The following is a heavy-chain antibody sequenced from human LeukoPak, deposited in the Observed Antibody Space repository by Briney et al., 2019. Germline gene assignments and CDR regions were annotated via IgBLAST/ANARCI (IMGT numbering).Heavy chain of an antibody. CDR3: QGFGGYSSSGYYFDY. D-gene: IGHD6-13*01. Sequence: SETLSLTCTVSGGSISSGDYYWSWIRQPPGKGLEWIVYIYYSGSTYYNPSLKSRVTISVDTSKNQFSLKLSSVTAADTAVYYCQGFGGYSSSGYYFDYWGQGTLVTVSS. CDR1: GGSISSGDYY. J-gene: IGHJ4*02. CDR2: IYYSGST. V-gene: IGHV4-30-4*01.